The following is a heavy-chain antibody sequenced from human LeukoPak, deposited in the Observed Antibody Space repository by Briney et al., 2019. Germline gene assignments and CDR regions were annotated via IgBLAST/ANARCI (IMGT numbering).Heavy chain of an antibody. CDR2: IYYSGST. Sequence: SETLSLTCTVSGGSISSSTYYWCWIRQPPGKGLEWIGSIYYSGSTYYNPSLKSRVTISVDTSKNQFSLKLSSVTAADSAVYYCARSTIAVAGTGVFNIWGQGTMVTVSS. J-gene: IGHJ3*02. V-gene: IGHV4-39*01. CDR3: ARSTIAVAGTGVFNI. D-gene: IGHD6-19*01. CDR1: GGSISSSTYY.